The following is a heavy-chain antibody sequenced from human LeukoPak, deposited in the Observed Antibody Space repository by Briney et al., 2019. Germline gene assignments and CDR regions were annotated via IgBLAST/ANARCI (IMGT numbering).Heavy chain of an antibody. CDR1: GFTFRAYA. V-gene: IGHV3-23*01. CDR3: ARDLHYYVAMGV. D-gene: IGHD3-10*02. Sequence: GGSLRLSCEASGFTFRAYAMTWVRQAPGQGLEWVSSIGSDNKPQYSESENSRFAISRDNSKSMLFLQLNRLGDEETALYYCARDLHYYVAMGVWGEGTTVTVSS. CDR2: IGSDNKP. J-gene: IGHJ6*04.